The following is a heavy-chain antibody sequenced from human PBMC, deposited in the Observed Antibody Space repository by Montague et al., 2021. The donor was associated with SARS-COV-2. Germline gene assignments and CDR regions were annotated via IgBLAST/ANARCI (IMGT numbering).Heavy chain of an antibody. J-gene: IGHJ5*02. CDR1: GASISGYH. CDR3: ARGSHICETRGRRTEWFDP. CDR2: VFHSGNT. Sequence: SETLSLTCAVSGASISGYHWSWIRQPPGRGLEWIGEVFHSGNTNYNPSLQSRLTMSVDTYKNQFSLRLSSVTAADTAVYFCARGSHICETRGRRTEWFDPWGQGTLVTVSS. D-gene: IGHD1-1*01. V-gene: IGHV4-34*01.